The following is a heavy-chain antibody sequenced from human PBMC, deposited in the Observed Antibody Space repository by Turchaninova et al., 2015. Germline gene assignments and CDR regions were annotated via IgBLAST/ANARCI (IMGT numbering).Heavy chain of an antibody. CDR2: INHSGST. CDR1: GGSLSGSS. J-gene: IGHJ3*02. Sequence: QVHLQKWGAGLLKPSATLSLTCAVSGGSLSGSSWNWIRPPPGKGLEWIGEINHSGSTNYNPSLKSRVTISVDTSKNQFSLKLSAVTAADTAVYYCATRYGSGIWGQGTMVTVSS. D-gene: IGHD5-18*01. V-gene: IGHV4-34*01. CDR3: ATRYGSGI.